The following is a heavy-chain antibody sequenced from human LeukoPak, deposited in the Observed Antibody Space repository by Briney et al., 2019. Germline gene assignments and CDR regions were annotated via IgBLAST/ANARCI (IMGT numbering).Heavy chain of an antibody. CDR3: ARKTAMIEGVDY. V-gene: IGHV3-33*01. CDR1: GFTFSSYG. Sequence: GGSLRLSCEASGFTFSSYGMHWVRQAPGKGLEWVAVIWYDGSNKYYADSVKGRFTISRDTSKSTLYLQMNSLRAEDTAIYCCARKTAMIEGVDYWGQGTLVTVSS. J-gene: IGHJ4*02. CDR2: IWYDGSNK. D-gene: IGHD3-22*01.